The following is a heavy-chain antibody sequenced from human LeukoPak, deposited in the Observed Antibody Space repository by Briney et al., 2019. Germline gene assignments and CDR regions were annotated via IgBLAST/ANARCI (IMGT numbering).Heavy chain of an antibody. V-gene: IGHV4-39*01. CDR1: GGYMSTNSYY. J-gene: IGHJ4*02. CDR2: MYYSGTT. D-gene: IGHD2-15*01. CDR3: AVTGTPGHYFDY. Sequence: PSETLSLTCTVSGGYMSTNSYYWGWVRQPPGQGLVWIGSMYYSGTTYYNPSLKSRVTISVDTCKNQFSLKLNSLTAADTAVYYCAVTGTPGHYFDYWGQGSLVTVSS.